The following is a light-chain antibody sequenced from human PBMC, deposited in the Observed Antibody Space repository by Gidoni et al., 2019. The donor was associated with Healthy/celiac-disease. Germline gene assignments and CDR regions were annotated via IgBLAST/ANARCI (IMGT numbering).Light chain of an antibody. V-gene: IGLV2-14*01. CDR3: SSYTSSNHVV. Sequence: QSALTQPASVSGSPGQSITISCTGTSSDVGGYNYVSWYQQHPGKAPKLMIYEVSNRPSGGSNRFSGSKSGNTASLTISGLQAEDEADYYCSSYTSSNHVVFGGGTKLTVL. CDR1: SSDVGGYNY. CDR2: EVS. J-gene: IGLJ2*01.